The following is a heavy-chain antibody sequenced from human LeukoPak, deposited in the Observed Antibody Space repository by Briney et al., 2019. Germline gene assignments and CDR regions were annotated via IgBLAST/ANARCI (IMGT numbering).Heavy chain of an antibody. CDR3: TTGGNSIFGVAIDY. J-gene: IGHJ4*02. Sequence: GGSLRLSCAASGFTFSNAWMSWVRQAPGKGLEWVGRIKSKTDGGTTDYAAPVKGRFTISRDDSKNTLYLQMNSLKTEDTAVYYCTTGGNSIFGVAIDYWGQGTLVTVSS. CDR1: GFTFSNAW. V-gene: IGHV3-15*01. D-gene: IGHD3-3*01. CDR2: IKSKTDGGTT.